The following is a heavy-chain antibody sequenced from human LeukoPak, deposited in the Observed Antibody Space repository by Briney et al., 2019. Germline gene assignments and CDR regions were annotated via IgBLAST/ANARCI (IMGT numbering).Heavy chain of an antibody. J-gene: IGHJ4*02. D-gene: IGHD6-6*01. CDR3: ARVVYGY. V-gene: IGHV3-48*02. Sequence: GGSLRLSCVASGFPFNSYIMTWVRQAPGKGLEWVSGIRGTGGRTFYADSVKGRFTISRDNAKNSLYLQMNSLRDEDTAVYYCARVVYGYWGQGTLVTVSS. CDR1: GFPFNSYI. CDR2: IRGTGGRT.